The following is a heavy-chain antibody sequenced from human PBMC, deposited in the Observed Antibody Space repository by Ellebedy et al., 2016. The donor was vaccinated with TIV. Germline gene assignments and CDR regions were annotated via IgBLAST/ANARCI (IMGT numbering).Heavy chain of an antibody. CDR2: INGGNGNT. CDR1: GYTFTTYA. CDR3: AREIHRGSSWYDY. J-gene: IGHJ4*02. Sequence: AASVKVSCKASGYTFTTYAVHWVRQAPGQRLEWMGWINGGNGNTKYSQNFQGRVTISRDTSASTAYMEVTSLRSEDTAVYYCAREIHRGSSWYDYWGQGTLVTVSS. D-gene: IGHD6-13*01. V-gene: IGHV1-3*01.